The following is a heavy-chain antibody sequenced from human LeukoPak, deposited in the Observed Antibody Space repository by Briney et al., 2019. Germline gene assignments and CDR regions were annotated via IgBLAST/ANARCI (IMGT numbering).Heavy chain of an antibody. CDR3: AREYSPYAFDI. V-gene: IGHV4-30-2*01. D-gene: IGHD2-15*01. J-gene: IGHJ3*02. Sequence: SQTLSLTCAGSGGSISSGGYSWRWTRQPPGKGLEWIGYIYHSGSTYYNPSLKSRVTISVDRSKNQFTLKLSSVTAADAAVYYSAREYSPYAFDIWGQGTMVTVSS. CDR2: IYHSGST. CDR1: GGSISSGGYS.